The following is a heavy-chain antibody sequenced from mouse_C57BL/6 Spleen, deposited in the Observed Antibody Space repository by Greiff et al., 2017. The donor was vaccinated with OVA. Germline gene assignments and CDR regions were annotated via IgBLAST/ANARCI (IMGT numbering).Heavy chain of an antibody. CDR3: ARYDYGSSYGGFDY. Sequence: QVQLQQSGAELVKPGASVKISCKASGYTFTSYWITWVKQRPGQGLEWIGDIYPGSGSTNYNEKFKSKATLTVDTSSSTAYMQLSSLTSEDSAVYYCARYDYGSSYGGFDYRGQGTTLTVSS. V-gene: IGHV1-55*01. CDR2: IYPGSGST. CDR1: GYTFTSYW. J-gene: IGHJ2*01. D-gene: IGHD1-1*01.